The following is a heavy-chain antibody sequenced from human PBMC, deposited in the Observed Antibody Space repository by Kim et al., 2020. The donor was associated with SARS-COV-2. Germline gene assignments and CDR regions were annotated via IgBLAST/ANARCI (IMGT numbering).Heavy chain of an antibody. D-gene: IGHD6-25*01. J-gene: IGHJ3*02. Sequence: GGSLRLSCAASGFTFSSYGMHWVRQAPGKGLEWVAVISYDGSNKYYADSVKGRFTISRDNSKNTLYLQMNSLRAEDTAVYYCLSVPRGGAFDIWGQGTMVTVSS. V-gene: IGHV3-30*03. CDR3: LSVPRGGAFDI. CDR2: ISYDGSNK. CDR1: GFTFSSYG.